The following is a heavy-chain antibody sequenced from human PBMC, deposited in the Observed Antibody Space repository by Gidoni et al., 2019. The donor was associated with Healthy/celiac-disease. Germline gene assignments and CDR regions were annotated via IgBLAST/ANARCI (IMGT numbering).Heavy chain of an antibody. Sequence: QVQLVQSGAEVKKPGSSVTVSCKASGGTFSSHAISCVRQAPGQGLECMGGIIPSFGTANYAQKFQGRVTITADESTSTAYMELSSLRSEDTAVYYCARGEDWFDPWGQGTLVTVSS. CDR3: ARGEDWFDP. J-gene: IGHJ5*02. CDR1: GGTFSSHA. CDR2: IIPSFGTA. V-gene: IGHV1-69*12.